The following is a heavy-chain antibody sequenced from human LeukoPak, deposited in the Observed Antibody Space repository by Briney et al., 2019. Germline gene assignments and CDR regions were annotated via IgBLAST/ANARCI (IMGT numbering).Heavy chain of an antibody. CDR1: GFTFSSYG. Sequence: PGTSLRLSCAASGFTFSSYGMHWVLQAPGKGLEWVAVISYDGNNKYYADSVKGRFTISRDNSKSTLYLQMNSLSAEDTAVYYCAKEPFPRQYTSSWYYFDYWGQGTLVTVSS. D-gene: IGHD6-13*01. V-gene: IGHV3-30*18. CDR2: ISYDGNNK. J-gene: IGHJ4*02. CDR3: AKEPFPRQYTSSWYYFDY.